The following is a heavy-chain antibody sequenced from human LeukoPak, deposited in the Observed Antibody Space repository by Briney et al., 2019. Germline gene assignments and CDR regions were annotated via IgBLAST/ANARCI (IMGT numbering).Heavy chain of an antibody. J-gene: IGHJ4*02. CDR1: GFTFSSYG. CDR3: ARGRTGGTDY. Sequence: PGRSLRFSCAASGFTFSSYGMHWVRQAPGKGLEWVTVIWYDGSNENCADSVRGRFTISRDNSKNTLYLQMNSLRAEDTAVYYCARGRTGGTDYWGQGTLVTVSS. CDR2: IWYDGSNE. D-gene: IGHD2-15*01. V-gene: IGHV3-33*01.